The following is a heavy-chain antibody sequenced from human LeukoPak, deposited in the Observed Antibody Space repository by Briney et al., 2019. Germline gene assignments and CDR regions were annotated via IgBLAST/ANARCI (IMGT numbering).Heavy chain of an antibody. V-gene: IGHV1-2*02. Sequence: ASVKVSCKASGYTFTGYAMHWVRQAPGQGLEWMGWINPNSGGTNYAQKFQGRVTMTRDKSISPAYMELSRLRSDDTAVYYCARGLRRIAAAGTRSWFDPWGQGTLVTVSS. CDR2: INPNSGGT. CDR3: ARGLRRIAAAGTRSWFDP. J-gene: IGHJ5*02. D-gene: IGHD6-13*01. CDR1: GYTFTGYA.